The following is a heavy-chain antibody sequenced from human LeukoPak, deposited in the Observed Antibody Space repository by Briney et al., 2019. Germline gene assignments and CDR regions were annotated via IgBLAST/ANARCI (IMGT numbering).Heavy chain of an antibody. CDR2: ISWNSGSI. CDR1: GFTFNDCA. Sequence: GRSLRLSCAASGFTFNDCAMHWVRQAPGKGLEWVSGISWNSGSIGYADSVKGRFTISRDNAKNSLYLQMNSLRAEDTALYYCAKDIADSSSGYYYYYYGMDVWGQGTTVTVSS. J-gene: IGHJ6*02. CDR3: AKDIADSSSGYYYYYYGMDV. V-gene: IGHV3-9*01. D-gene: IGHD6-13*01.